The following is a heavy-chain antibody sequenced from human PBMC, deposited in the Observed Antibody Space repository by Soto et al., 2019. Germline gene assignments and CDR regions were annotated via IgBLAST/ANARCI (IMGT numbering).Heavy chain of an antibody. D-gene: IGHD2-15*01. CDR3: ARVGRPYCSGGSCYSFDY. CDR2: IWYDGSNK. Sequence: PGGSLRLSCAASGFTFSSYGMHWVRQAPGKGLEWVAVIWYDGSNKYYADSVKGRFTISRDNSKNTLYLQMNSLRAEDTAVYYFARVGRPYCSGGSCYSFDYWGQGTLVTVSS. V-gene: IGHV3-33*01. CDR1: GFTFSSYG. J-gene: IGHJ4*02.